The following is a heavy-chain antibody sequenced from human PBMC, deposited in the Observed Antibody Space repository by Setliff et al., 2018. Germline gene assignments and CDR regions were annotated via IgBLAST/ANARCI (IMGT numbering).Heavy chain of an antibody. V-gene: IGHV1-18*01. CDR1: GYTLSNSI. J-gene: IGHJ4*02. CDR2: ISAYNGKT. Sequence: ASVKVSCKAFGYTLSNSILSWVRQAPGQGLEWVGWISAYNGKTNSAQKFQDRVTLTTHTSTNMGYLELRDLRSDDTAVYYCLRLVRYCTKIACQATSGDEVWGLGTLVTVSS. CDR3: LRLVRYCTKIACQATSGDEV. D-gene: IGHD2-8*01.